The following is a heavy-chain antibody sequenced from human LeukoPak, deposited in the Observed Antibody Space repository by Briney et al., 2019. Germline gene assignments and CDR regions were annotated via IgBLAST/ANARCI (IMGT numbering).Heavy chain of an antibody. CDR3: AKYGAPGWSGYCDS. J-gene: IGHJ4*02. Sequence: PGGSLRLSCAASGFIFSNYAMTWVRQAPGKGLEWVSSLSGNAESTYYIDSVKGRFTISRDNSKNTLFLQMNSLRAEDTGMYDCAKYGAPGWSGYCDSWGQGTLVTVSS. CDR2: LSGNAEST. D-gene: IGHD4/OR15-4a*01. V-gene: IGHV3-23*01. CDR1: GFIFSNYA.